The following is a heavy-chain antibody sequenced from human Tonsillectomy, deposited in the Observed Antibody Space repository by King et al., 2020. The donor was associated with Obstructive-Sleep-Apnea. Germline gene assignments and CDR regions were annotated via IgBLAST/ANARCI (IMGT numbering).Heavy chain of an antibody. CDR2: LYSGGST. J-gene: IGHJ4*02. D-gene: IGHD3-10*01. CDR1: GFTVNTNY. CDR3: ARSFYGSGSRMFDY. Sequence: VQLVESGGGLVRPGGSLRLSCAASGFTVNTNYMSWVRQAPGKGLEWDSVLYSGGSTDYADSVKGRFTISRVNSKNTLHLQMNSLRAEDTAVYFCARSFYGSGSRMFDYWGQGTLVTVSS. V-gene: IGHV3-66*01.